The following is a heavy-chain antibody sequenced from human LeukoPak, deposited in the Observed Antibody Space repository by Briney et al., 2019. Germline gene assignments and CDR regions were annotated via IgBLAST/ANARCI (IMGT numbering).Heavy chain of an antibody. CDR2: MNPNSGGT. CDR1: EYTGYY. J-gene: IGHJ5*02. D-gene: IGHD5-12*01. Sequence: GASVRVSCKASEYTGYYMHWVRQAPGQGLEWMGWMNPNSGGTTHAQKFQGRVTMTRDTSISTAYMELSRLRSDDTAVYYCTRGYSGLCFDLWGQGTLHSVSS. V-gene: IGHV1-2*02. CDR3: TRGYSGLCFDL.